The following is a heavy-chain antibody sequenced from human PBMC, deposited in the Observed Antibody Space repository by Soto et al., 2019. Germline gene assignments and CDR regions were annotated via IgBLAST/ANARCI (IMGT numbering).Heavy chain of an antibody. D-gene: IGHD3-22*01. CDR2: VYYTGST. V-gene: IGHV4-30-4*01. Sequence: LSLTCTVSGASIRSTDYYWSWIRQAPGKGLEWIGYVYYTGSTYYNPSLMSRLTISVDRSKNQFSLKLCSVTAADTAVYYCARVYRRYDSSGYYHEAFDIWRQGTMVTVS. CDR1: GASIRSTDYY. J-gene: IGHJ3*02. CDR3: ARVYRRYDSSGYYHEAFDI.